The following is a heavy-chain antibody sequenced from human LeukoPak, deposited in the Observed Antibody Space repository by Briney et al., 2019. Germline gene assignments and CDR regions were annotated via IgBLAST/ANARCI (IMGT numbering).Heavy chain of an antibody. CDR1: GFTFSSYS. J-gene: IGHJ4*02. Sequence: GGSLRLSCAASGFTFSSYSMNCVRQAPGKGLEWVSSISRSSSYIYYAESVKGRFTIYRDNSKDTLYLHMNSLRAEDTAVYYCAKTLWGLTLLSSDHWGQGTLVTVSS. CDR3: AKTLWGLTLLSSDH. V-gene: IGHV3-21*04. D-gene: IGHD2-21*02. CDR2: ISRSSSYI.